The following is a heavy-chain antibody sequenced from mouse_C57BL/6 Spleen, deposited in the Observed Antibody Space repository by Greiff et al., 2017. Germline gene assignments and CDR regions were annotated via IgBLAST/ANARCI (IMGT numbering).Heavy chain of an antibody. J-gene: IGHJ4*01. V-gene: IGHV1-76*01. Sequence: VQLQQSGAELVRPGASVKLSCKASGYTFTVYYIHWVKQRPGRGLEWIARLYPGSGNTFYNEKFMGKATLTAEKSSRTAYMQLSGLTSEGSVVYFCARGRLMDYYAMDDWAHGTTVRVSS. CDR1: GYTFTVYY. CDR2: LYPGSGNT. D-gene: IGHD2-3*01. CDR3: ARGRLMDYYAMDD.